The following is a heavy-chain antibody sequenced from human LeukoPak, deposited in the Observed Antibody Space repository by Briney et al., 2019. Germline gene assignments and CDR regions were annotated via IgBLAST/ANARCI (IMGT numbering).Heavy chain of an antibody. CDR1: SGSFSGYY. CDR2: INHSGST. D-gene: IGHD3-10*01. J-gene: IGHJ4*02. V-gene: IGHV4-34*01. Sequence: SETLSLTCAVYSGSFSGYYWSWIRQPPGKGLEWIGEINHSGSTNYNPSLKSRVTISVDTSKNQFSLKLSSVTAADTAVYYCARGRRRGSGSYSGVFDYWGQGTLVTVSS. CDR3: ARGRRRGSGSYSGVFDY.